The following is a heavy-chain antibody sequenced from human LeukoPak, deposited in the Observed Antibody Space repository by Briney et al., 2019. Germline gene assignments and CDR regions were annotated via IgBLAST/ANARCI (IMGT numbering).Heavy chain of an antibody. CDR3: AKDIDFDY. J-gene: IGHJ4*02. V-gene: IGHV3-30*18. CDR1: GFTFSSYG. Sequence: PGGSLRLSCAASGFTFSSYGMHWVRQAPGKGLEWVAVISYDGSNKCYADSVKGRFTISRDNSKNTLYLQMNSLRAEDTAVYYCAKDIDFDYWGQGTLVTVSS. CDR2: ISYDGSNK.